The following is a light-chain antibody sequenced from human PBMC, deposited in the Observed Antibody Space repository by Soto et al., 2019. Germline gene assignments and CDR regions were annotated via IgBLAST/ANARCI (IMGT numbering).Light chain of an antibody. CDR3: QQYHHWWA. V-gene: IGKV3-15*01. Sequence: EIVMTQSPATLSVSPGERATLSCRASQSVSGNLAWYQQKPGQAPRLLIFDASTRATGIPGRFSGSGSGTQFTLTISSLQPDDFAVYYCQQYHHWWAFGQGTKVDIK. CDR1: QSVSGN. J-gene: IGKJ1*01. CDR2: DAS.